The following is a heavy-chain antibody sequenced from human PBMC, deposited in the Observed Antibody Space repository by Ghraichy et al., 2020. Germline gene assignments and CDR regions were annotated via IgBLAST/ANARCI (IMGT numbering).Heavy chain of an antibody. CDR1: GFTFSNYA. J-gene: IGHJ2*01. V-gene: IGHV3-23*01. D-gene: IGHD4-23*01. CDR3: AKWGTVVTSDWYFDL. CDR2: ISGSGGST. Sequence: GESLNISCAASGFTFSNYAMSWVRQIPGKGLEWVSVISGSGGSTYYADSVKGRFTISRDNSKNTLYLQMNSLRAEDTAVYYCAKWGTVVTSDWYFDLWGRGTLVTVSS.